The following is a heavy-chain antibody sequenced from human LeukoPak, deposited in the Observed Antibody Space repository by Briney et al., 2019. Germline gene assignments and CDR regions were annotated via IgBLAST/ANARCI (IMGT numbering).Heavy chain of an antibody. Sequence: GASVKVSCKASGGTFSSYAISWVRPAPGQGLEWMGGIIPIFGTANYAQKFQGRVTITADESTSTAYMELSSLRSEDTAVYYCASGPVVPAANYYYYYMDVWGKGTTVTVSS. V-gene: IGHV1-69*13. CDR2: IIPIFGTA. CDR3: ASGPVVPAANYYYYYMDV. J-gene: IGHJ6*03. D-gene: IGHD2-2*01. CDR1: GGTFSSYA.